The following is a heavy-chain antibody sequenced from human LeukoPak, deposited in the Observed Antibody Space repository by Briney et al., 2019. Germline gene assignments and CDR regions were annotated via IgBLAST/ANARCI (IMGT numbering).Heavy chain of an antibody. J-gene: IGHJ3*02. CDR2: INPSGGST. V-gene: IGHV1-46*01. Sequence: ASVKVSCKASGYTFTRYYMHWVRQAPGQRLELMGIINPSGGSTSYAQKFQGRVTMTRDTSTSTVYMELSSLRSEDTAVYYCARDPRFGDIEDAFDIWGQGTMVTVSS. CDR3: ARDPRFGDIEDAFDI. D-gene: IGHD3-10*01. CDR1: GYTFTRYY.